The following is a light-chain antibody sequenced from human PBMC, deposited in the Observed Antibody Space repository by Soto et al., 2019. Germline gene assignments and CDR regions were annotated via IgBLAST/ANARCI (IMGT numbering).Light chain of an antibody. CDR1: SSDVGSYEF. CDR2: EGS. CDR3: TSSTSDSLYV. Sequence: QSALTQPASVSDSPGQSITISCTGTSSDVGSYEFVSWYQQYPGKAPKLMIYEGSNRPSGVSNRFSGSKSGNTASLTISGLLAEDEADYFCTSSTSDSLYVFGSGTKLTVL. J-gene: IGLJ1*01. V-gene: IGLV2-14*02.